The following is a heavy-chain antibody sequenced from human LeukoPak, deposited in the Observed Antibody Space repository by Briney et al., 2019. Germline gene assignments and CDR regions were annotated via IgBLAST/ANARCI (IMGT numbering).Heavy chain of an antibody. CDR1: GGSISSYY. CDR3: ASSACSSTSCYPTPDY. D-gene: IGHD2-2*01. CDR2: IYYSGST. V-gene: IGHV4-59*01. Sequence: PSETLSLTCTVSGGSISSYYWSWIRQPPGKGLEWIGYIYYSGSTNYNPSLKSRVTISVDTSKNQFSLKLSSVTAADTAVYYCASSACSSTSCYPTPDYWGQGTLVTVSS. J-gene: IGHJ4*02.